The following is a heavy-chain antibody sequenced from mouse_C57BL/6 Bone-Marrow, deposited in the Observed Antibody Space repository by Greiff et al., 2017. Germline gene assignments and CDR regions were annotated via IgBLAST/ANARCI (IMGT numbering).Heavy chain of an antibody. J-gene: IGHJ2*01. Sequence: QVQLQQPGAELVKPGASVKLSCKASGYTFTSYWMHWVKQRPVQGLEWIGMIHPNSGSTNYNEKFKSKATLTVDKSSSTAYMQLSSLTSEDSAVYYCARRLRQLRQYYFDYWGQGTTLTVSS. CDR2: IHPNSGST. CDR3: ARRLRQLRQYYFDY. CDR1: GYTFTSYW. D-gene: IGHD3-2*02. V-gene: IGHV1-64*01.